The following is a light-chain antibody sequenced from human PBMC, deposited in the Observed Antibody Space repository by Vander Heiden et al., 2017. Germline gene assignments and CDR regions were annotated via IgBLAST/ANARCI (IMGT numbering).Light chain of an antibody. J-gene: IGLJ1*01. CDR2: DVS. V-gene: IGLV2-11*01. CDR1: SSDVGAYHY. CDR3: CSYAGTYTFYV. Sequence: QSALTQPRSVSGSPGQSVTISCTGTSSDVGAYHYVSWYQQHPGKAPQLMIYDVSKRPSGVPDRFSGSKSGNTASLTISGLQAEDEADYYCCSYAGTYTFYVFGTGTKVTVL.